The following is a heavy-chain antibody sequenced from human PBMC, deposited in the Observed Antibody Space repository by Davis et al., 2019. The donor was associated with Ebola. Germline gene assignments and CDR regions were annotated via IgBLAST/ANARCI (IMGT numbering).Heavy chain of an antibody. CDR3: AGPQYYDFVGGMDV. V-gene: IGHV4-59*04. CDR2: IYCSGST. Sequence: SETLSLTCTVSGGSISSYYWSWIRQPPGKGLEWIGYIYCSGSTYYNPSLKSRVTISIDTSKNQFSLKLSSVTAADTAVYYCAGPQYYDFVGGMDVWGKGTTVTVSS. J-gene: IGHJ6*04. CDR1: GGSISSYY. D-gene: IGHD3-3*01.